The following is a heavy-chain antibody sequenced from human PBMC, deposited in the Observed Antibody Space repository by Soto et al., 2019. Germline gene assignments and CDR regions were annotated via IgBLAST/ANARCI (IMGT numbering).Heavy chain of an antibody. D-gene: IGHD5-12*01. Sequence: EVQVLESGGDLVQPGGSLRLSCAASGFTIKNYAMSWVRQAPGKALEWVSGISGSSDRTYYADSVKGRFTISKDTSGNTLYLQMNSRRVEDTAVYHCEGSWTWGQGTMVTVSS. CDR1: GFTIKNYA. J-gene: IGHJ3*01. CDR2: ISGSSDRT. CDR3: EGSWT. V-gene: IGHV3-23*01.